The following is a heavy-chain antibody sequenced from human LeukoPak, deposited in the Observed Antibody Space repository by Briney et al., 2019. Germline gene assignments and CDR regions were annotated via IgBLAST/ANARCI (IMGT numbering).Heavy chain of an antibody. Sequence: SETLFLTCTVSGGSISSYYWSWIRQPPGKGLEWIGYIYYSGSTNYNPSLKSRVTISVDTSKNQFSLKLSSVTAADTAVYYCARIAAAGTEWFDPWGLGTLVTVSS. CDR3: ARIAAAGTEWFDP. J-gene: IGHJ5*02. CDR1: GGSISSYY. V-gene: IGHV4-59*01. CDR2: IYYSGST. D-gene: IGHD6-13*01.